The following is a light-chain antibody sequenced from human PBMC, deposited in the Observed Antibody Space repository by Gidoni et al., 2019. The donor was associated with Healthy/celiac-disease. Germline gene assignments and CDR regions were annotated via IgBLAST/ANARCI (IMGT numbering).Light chain of an antibody. CDR2: YAS. Sequence: EIVLTQSPATLSLSPGETATPPCRASQSVSSYLAWYQQKPGQAPRLLLYYASNRATGXXARXXXSGXXTDFXXTIXXXEPXXFAXXXCQXXXNXXXTFXGXTKVEIK. V-gene: IGKV3-11*01. J-gene: IGKJ4*01. CDR1: QSVSSY. CDR3: QXXXNXXXT.